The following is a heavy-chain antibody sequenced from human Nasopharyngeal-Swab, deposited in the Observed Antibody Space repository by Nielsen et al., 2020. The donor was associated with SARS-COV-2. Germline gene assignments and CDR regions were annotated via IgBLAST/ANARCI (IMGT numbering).Heavy chain of an antibody. CDR3: ARDSRGGETFVLMLDAEDYGDYVTPSELDY. CDR1: GYTFTGYY. J-gene: IGHJ4*02. Sequence: ASVKVSCKASGYTFTGYYLHWVRQAPGQGLEWMGRINPNSAGTNYAQKFQDRVTMTRDTSISTAYMEVSRLRSDDPAVYYCARDSRGGETFVLMLDAEDYGDYVTPSELDYWGQGTLVTVSS. CDR2: INPNSAGT. D-gene: IGHD4-17*01. V-gene: IGHV1-2*06.